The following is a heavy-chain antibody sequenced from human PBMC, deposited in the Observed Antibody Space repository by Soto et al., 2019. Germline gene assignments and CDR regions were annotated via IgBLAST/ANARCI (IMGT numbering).Heavy chain of an antibody. Sequence: QVQRVQSGAEVKKPGSSVKVSCKVSGGTFSSHSINWVRQAPGQGPEWMGGIIPIFGTENYAQKFQGRVTITAAESTSTAYMELSSMTSEDTALYYCSTSVYCSTTRCYYYYGLDVWGQGTTVIVSS. D-gene: IGHD2-2*01. CDR1: GGTFSSHS. V-gene: IGHV1-69*01. CDR3: STSVYCSTTRCYYYYGLDV. CDR2: IIPIFGTE. J-gene: IGHJ6*02.